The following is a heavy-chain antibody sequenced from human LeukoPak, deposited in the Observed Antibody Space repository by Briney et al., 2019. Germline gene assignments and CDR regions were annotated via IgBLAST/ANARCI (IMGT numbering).Heavy chain of an antibody. CDR1: GYTFTSYY. D-gene: IGHD2-8*01. V-gene: IGHV1-8*03. CDR2: VNPRSGNA. CDR3: ARGVPLGYCTYGVCYPPYYFDY. Sequence: PGASVKVSCKASGYTFTSYYMHWVRQATGQGLEWMGWVNPRSGNAGYLQKFQGRLTITRDTSIDTAYMDLSSLSSEDTAVYYCARGVPLGYCTYGVCYPPYYFDYWGQGTLVTASS. J-gene: IGHJ4*02.